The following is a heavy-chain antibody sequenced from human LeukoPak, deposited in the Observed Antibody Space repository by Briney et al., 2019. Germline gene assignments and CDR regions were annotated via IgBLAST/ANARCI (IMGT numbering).Heavy chain of an antibody. CDR1: GFTFSSYG. J-gene: IGHJ2*01. Sequence: GGSLRLSCAASGFTFSSYGMTWVRQAPGKGLEWVSYISSSSSTIYYADSVKGRFTISRDNAKNSLYLQLNSLRAEDTAVYYCARAVSGSMIVVVIRRRFGWYFDLWGRGTLVTVSS. D-gene: IGHD3-22*01. V-gene: IGHV3-48*01. CDR2: ISSSSSTI. CDR3: ARAVSGSMIVVVIRRRFGWYFDL.